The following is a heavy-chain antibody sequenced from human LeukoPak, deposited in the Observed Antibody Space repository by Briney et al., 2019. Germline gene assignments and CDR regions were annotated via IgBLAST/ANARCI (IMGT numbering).Heavy chain of an antibody. Sequence: GESLRLSCAASGFTFSNAWMTWVRQAPGKGLEWVGRIKSKTDGGTTDYSGPVKGRFTISRDDSRNTPYLQMNSLKTEDTALYYCTTDLGRWGQGALVTVSS. CDR1: GFTFSNAW. J-gene: IGHJ4*02. CDR2: IKSKTDGGTT. CDR3: TTDLGR. V-gene: IGHV3-15*01.